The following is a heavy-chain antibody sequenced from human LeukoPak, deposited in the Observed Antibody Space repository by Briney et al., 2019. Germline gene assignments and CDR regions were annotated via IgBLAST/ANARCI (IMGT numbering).Heavy chain of an antibody. CDR3: ARKAPYSSVGSGTLGTYYFDN. CDR2: IFYSGST. Sequence: SETLSLTCTVSSGSISTSTYYWGWIRQPPGKGLEWIVNIFYSGSTYYSPALNSRVTISVDTSKNQFSLKQSSVSAAETGVYYCARKAPYSSVGSGTLGTYYFDNMGQGTLVTVSS. CDR1: SGSISTSTYY. D-gene: IGHD6-19*01. J-gene: IGHJ4*02. V-gene: IGHV4-39*07.